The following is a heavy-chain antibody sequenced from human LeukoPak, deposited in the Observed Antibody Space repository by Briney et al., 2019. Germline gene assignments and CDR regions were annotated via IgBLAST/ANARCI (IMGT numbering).Heavy chain of an antibody. Sequence: SVKVSCKASGGTFSSYAISWVRQAPGQGLGWMGRIIPIFGTANYAQKFQGRVTITTDESTSTAYMELSSLRSEDTAVYYCATEGGYSYGLWGQGTLVTVSS. CDR2: IIPIFGTA. CDR1: GGTFSSYA. J-gene: IGHJ4*02. CDR3: ATEGGYSYGL. D-gene: IGHD5-18*01. V-gene: IGHV1-69*05.